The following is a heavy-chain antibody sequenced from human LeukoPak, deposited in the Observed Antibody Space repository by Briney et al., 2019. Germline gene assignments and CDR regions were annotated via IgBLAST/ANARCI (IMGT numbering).Heavy chain of an antibody. V-gene: IGHV3-49*04. CDR1: GFSFDDFA. CDR3: SRNGLVDFDS. Sequence: GGSLRLSCTTSGFSFDDFARSWVRQPAGKGLAWVGFIRRRAYGGEAEYAASVKGRFIIYRDASKGIAYLQMNSLKTEHTAVYYCSRNGLVDFDSWGPGSRVILSP. J-gene: IGHJ4*02. CDR2: IRRRAYGGEA.